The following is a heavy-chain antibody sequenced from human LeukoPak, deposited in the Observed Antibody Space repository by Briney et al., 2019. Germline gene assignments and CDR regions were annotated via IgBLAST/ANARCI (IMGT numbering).Heavy chain of an antibody. CDR2: IAYDGSRA. V-gene: IGHV3-33*01. CDR3: TRYNNDHFDY. J-gene: IGHJ4*02. D-gene: IGHD1-14*01. CDR1: GFTFGGYG. Sequence: GGSLRLSCAGSGFTFGGYGMHWFRQTPGKGLEWVAVIAYDGSRAFYADSVKGRFTISRDNSKNTMTVQMDDLRAEDTAVYYCTRYNNDHFDYWGQGTLVTVSS.